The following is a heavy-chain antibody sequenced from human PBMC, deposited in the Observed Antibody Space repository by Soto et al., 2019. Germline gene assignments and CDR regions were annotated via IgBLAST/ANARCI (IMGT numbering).Heavy chain of an antibody. CDR3: ARQAAAPGIDLWFDP. Sequence: QLQLQESGPGLVKPSETLSLTSNVSGGSISSSRSYWAWFRQPPGKELEWIANIFYAGNTYYNPSLTSRVTGSVDTSKNQFSLKLDSVTAADTAVYYCARQAAAPGIDLWFDPWGQGTLVTVSS. V-gene: IGHV4-39*01. CDR2: IFYAGNT. J-gene: IGHJ5*02. D-gene: IGHD6-13*01. CDR1: GGSISSSRSY.